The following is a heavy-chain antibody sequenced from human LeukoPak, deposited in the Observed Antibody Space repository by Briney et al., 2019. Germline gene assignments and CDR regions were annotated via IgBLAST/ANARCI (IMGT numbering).Heavy chain of an antibody. J-gene: IGHJ4*02. CDR3: AKERSGSSSSWYTNYFDY. Sequence: GGSLRLSCAASGFTFSSYEMNWVRQAPGKGLEWVAFIRYDGSNKYYADSVKGRFTISRDNSKNTLYLQMNSLRAEDTAVYYCAKERSGSSSSWYTNYFDYWGQGTLVTVSS. CDR1: GFTFSSYE. CDR2: IRYDGSNK. D-gene: IGHD6-13*01. V-gene: IGHV3-30*02.